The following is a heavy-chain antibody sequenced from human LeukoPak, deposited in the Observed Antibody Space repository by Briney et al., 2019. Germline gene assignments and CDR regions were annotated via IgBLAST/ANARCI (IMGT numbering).Heavy chain of an antibody. Sequence: SETLSLTCTVSGGSISSFYWSWIRQPPGKGLEWIGYIYYSGSTNYNPSLKSRVTISVDTSKNQFSLNLNSVTAADTAVYYCARGHSSSPYYFDYWGQGTLVTVSS. CDR1: GGSISSFY. CDR3: ARGHSSSPYYFDY. V-gene: IGHV4-59*08. D-gene: IGHD6-6*01. CDR2: IYYSGST. J-gene: IGHJ4*02.